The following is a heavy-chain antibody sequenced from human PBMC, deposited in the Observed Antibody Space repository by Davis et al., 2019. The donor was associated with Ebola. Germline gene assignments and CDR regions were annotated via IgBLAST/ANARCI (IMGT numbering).Heavy chain of an antibody. J-gene: IGHJ4*02. CDR2: IYPGDSET. V-gene: IGHV5-51*01. CDR3: ARLRSITRLTSFYY. Sequence: GESLKISCKTSGYNFATYWIGWVRQMPGKGLECMGIIYPGDSETRYSPSFRGQVTISADKSITTAYLQWSSLKASDTAMYYCARLRSITRLTSFYYWGQGTLVTVSS. D-gene: IGHD3-10*01. CDR1: GYNFATYW.